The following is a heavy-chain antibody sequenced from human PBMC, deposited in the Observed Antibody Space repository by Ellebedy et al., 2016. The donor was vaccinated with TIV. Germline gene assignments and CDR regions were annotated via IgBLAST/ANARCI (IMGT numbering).Heavy chain of an antibody. CDR1: GFTFYNYA. Sequence: GESLKISCAASGFTFYNYAMSWVRPAPGKGLEWVSAVGGDSTTHYADSVRGRFTISRDNSKNTIYLQMNSLRAEDTAIYYCAKFLNRGSGWPFDYWGQGILVTVSS. V-gene: IGHV3-23*01. D-gene: IGHD6-19*01. CDR2: VGGDSTT. J-gene: IGHJ4*02. CDR3: AKFLNRGSGWPFDY.